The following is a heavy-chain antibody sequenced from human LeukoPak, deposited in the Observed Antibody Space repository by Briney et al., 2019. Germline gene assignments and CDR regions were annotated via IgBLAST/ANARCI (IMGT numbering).Heavy chain of an antibody. D-gene: IGHD3-16*01. CDR3: APTSEAYTSNWSV. Sequence: ASVKVSCKTSGYRFTDDYIHWVRQAPGQGLEWMGWINPDTDFTNYAPKFRGRVIMTRDTSISTAYMEVRRLTFDDTAMYYCAPTSEAYTSNWSVWGQGTLVTVSP. V-gene: IGHV1-2*02. CDR1: GYRFTDDY. J-gene: IGHJ4*02. CDR2: INPDTDFT.